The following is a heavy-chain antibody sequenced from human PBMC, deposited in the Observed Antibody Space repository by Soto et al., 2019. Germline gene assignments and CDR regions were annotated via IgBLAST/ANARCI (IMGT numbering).Heavy chain of an antibody. D-gene: IGHD6-19*01. J-gene: IGHJ4*02. CDR1: GDSVSSNSAA. Sequence: SQTLSLTCAISGDSVSSNSAAWNWIRQSPSRGLEWLGRTYYRSKWYNDYAVSVKSRITINPATSKNQFSLQLNSVTPEETAVYYCAREPDSSGWYGGRYYFDYWGQGTLVTVSS. V-gene: IGHV6-1*01. CDR3: AREPDSSGWYGGRYYFDY. CDR2: TYYRSKWYN.